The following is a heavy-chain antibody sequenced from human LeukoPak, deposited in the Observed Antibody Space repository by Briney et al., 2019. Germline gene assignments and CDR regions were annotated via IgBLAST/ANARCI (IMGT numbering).Heavy chain of an antibody. D-gene: IGHD3-22*01. CDR3: ARVRHSTGYYPHYYCYYGVDV. V-gene: IGHV3-74*01. Sequence: PGGSLRLSCAASGFTFSSYWMHWVPHAPGKGLVWVSRVNSDGSSTSYADAVRVRYSNSRDSAKNTLYLQMNSLIDEATAVYYCARVRHSTGYYPHYYCYYGVDVWGQGTTVTVSS. J-gene: IGHJ6*02. CDR1: GFTFSSYW. CDR2: VNSDGSST.